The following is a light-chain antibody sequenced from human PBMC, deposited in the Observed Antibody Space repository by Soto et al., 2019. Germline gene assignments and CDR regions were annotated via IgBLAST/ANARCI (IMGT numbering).Light chain of an antibody. Sequence: DIVMTQSPATLSVSPGERATLSCRASQSVSSNLAWYQQKPGQAPRLLIYGASTRATGIPVRFSGIGSGTEFTLTIRSLQSEDFAVYYCQQYNNWPPWTFGQGTKVEIK. V-gene: IGKV3-15*01. CDR1: QSVSSN. CDR2: GAS. CDR3: QQYNNWPPWT. J-gene: IGKJ1*01.